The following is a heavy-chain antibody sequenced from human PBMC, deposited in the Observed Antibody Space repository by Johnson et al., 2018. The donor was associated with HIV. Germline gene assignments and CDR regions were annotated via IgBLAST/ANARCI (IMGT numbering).Heavy chain of an antibody. J-gene: IGHJ3*02. CDR2: INWNGGST. Sequence: LVESGGGVVRPGGSLRLSCAASGFTFDDYGLSWVRQAPGKGLAWVSGINWNGGSTGYADSVKGRFSISRDNAKNSLYLQMNSLRAEDTALYYCARDWNPLAVAGAQYAFDIWGQGTMVTVSS. D-gene: IGHD6-19*01. V-gene: IGHV3-20*04. CDR1: GFTFDDYG. CDR3: ARDWNPLAVAGAQYAFDI.